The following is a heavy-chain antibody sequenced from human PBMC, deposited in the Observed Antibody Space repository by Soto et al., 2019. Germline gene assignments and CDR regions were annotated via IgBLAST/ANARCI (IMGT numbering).Heavy chain of an antibody. CDR2: IWYDGSNK. CDR1: GFTFRNYG. CDR3: ARGDDSGRAE. J-gene: IGHJ4*02. V-gene: IGHV3-33*01. Sequence: QVQLVESGGGVVQPGRSLRLSCAASGFTFRNYGMHWFRQSPGKGLEWVAVIWYDGSNKYYADSVKGRFTISRDNSKNTLYLQMNSLSVEDTAVYYCARGDDSGRAEWGQGTLVTVSS. D-gene: IGHD3-10*01.